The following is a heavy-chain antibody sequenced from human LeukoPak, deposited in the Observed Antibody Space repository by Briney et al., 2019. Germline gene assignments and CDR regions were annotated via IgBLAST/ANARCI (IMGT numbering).Heavy chain of an antibody. V-gene: IGHV3-30*18. CDR3: AKDLWLAVAGTVDY. J-gene: IGHJ4*02. CDR1: GFTFSSYG. CDR2: ISYDGSNK. D-gene: IGHD6-19*01. Sequence: GGSLRLSCAASGFTFSSYGMHWVRQAPGKGLEWVAVISYDGSNKYYADSVKGRFTISRDNSKNTLYLQMNSLRAEDTAVYYCAKDLWLAVAGTVDYWGQGTLVTVSS.